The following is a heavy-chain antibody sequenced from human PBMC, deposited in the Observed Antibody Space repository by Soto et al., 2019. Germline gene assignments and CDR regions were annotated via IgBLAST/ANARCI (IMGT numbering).Heavy chain of an antibody. J-gene: IGHJ6*02. D-gene: IGHD5-12*01. Sequence: NPSETLSLTCTVSGGSISSYYWSWIRQPAGKGLEWIGRIYTSGSTNYNPSLKSRVTMSVDTSKNQFSLKLSSVTAADTAVYYCARDRGWLQDYYYGMDVWGQGTTVTVSS. V-gene: IGHV4-4*07. CDR3: ARDRGWLQDYYYGMDV. CDR1: GGSISSYY. CDR2: IYTSGST.